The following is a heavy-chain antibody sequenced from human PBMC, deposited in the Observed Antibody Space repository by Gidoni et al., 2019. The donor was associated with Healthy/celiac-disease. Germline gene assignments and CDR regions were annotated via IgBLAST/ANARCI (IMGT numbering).Heavy chain of an antibody. CDR2: ISSSSSYT. D-gene: IGHD2-15*01. CDR3: ARGGSGGRRNWFDP. J-gene: IGHJ5*02. Sequence: QVQLVESGGGLVKPGGSLRLSCAASGFTFSDYYMSWIRQAPGKGLEWVSYISSSSSYTNYADSGKGRFTISRDNAKNSLYLQMNSLRAEDTAVYYCARGGSGGRRNWFDPWGQGTLVTVSS. CDR1: GFTFSDYY. V-gene: IGHV3-11*06.